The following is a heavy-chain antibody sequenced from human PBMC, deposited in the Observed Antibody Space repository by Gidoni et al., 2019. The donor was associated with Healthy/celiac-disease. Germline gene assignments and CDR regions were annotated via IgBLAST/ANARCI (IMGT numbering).Heavy chain of an antibody. D-gene: IGHD3-10*01. CDR3: ARLSMVRAGRYYYYYMDV. J-gene: IGHJ6*03. CDR2: IYYSGST. V-gene: IGHV4-39*01. Sequence: GLEWIGSIYYSGSTYYNPSLKSRVTISVDTSKNQFSLKLSSVTAADTAVYYCARLSMVRAGRYYYYYMDVWGKGTTVTVSS.